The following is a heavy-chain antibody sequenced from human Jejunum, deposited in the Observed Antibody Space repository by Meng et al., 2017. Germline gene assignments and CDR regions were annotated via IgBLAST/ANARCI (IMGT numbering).Heavy chain of an antibody. D-gene: IGHD1-1*01. CDR2: IKPDGNTI. Sequence: VGSGGGLVRPGGSLRLSGAASGFPFSTYSMHWVRQAPGKGLVWVSQIKPDGNTISYADSVRGRFTISRDNAKSTLYLEMNSLRAEDAAVYYCARDNDWVVWDYWGRGTLVTVSS. CDR3: ARDNDWVVWDY. J-gene: IGHJ4*01. V-gene: IGHV3-74*01. CDR1: GFPFSTYS.